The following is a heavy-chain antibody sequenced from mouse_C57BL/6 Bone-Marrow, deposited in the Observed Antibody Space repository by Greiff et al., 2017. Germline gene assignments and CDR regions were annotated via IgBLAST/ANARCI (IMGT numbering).Heavy chain of an antibody. CDR1: GYTFTSYW. Sequence: QVQLQQPGAELVKPGASVKLSCKASGYTFTSYWMHWVKQRPGQGLEWIGMIHPNSGSTNYNEKFKSKATLTVDKSSSTAYMQLSSLTSEDSAVYYCARDYDGSRRDYFDYWGQGTTLTVSS. CDR3: ARDYDGSRRDYFDY. D-gene: IGHD1-1*01. J-gene: IGHJ2*01. CDR2: IHPNSGST. V-gene: IGHV1-64*01.